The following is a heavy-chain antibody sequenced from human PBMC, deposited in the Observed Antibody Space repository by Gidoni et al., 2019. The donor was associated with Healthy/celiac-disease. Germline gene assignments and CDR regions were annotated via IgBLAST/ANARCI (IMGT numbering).Heavy chain of an antibody. D-gene: IGHD6-13*01. Sequence: QVQLVESGGGVVQSGRSLRLSCAASGLPSSRYAMHWVVQAPGKGLEWVAVISYDGSNKYYADSVKGRFTISRDNSKNTLYLQMNSLRAEDTAVYYCASYSSSWYGGLRDAFDIWGQGTMVTVSS. CDR1: GLPSSRYA. J-gene: IGHJ3*02. CDR2: ISYDGSNK. CDR3: ASYSSSWYGGLRDAFDI. V-gene: IGHV3-30-3*01.